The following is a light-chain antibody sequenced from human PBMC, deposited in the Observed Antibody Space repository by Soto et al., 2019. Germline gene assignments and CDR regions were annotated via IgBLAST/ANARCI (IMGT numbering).Light chain of an antibody. CDR2: GAS. CDR1: QSVSSTY. J-gene: IGKJ1*01. Sequence: EIVLTQSPGTLSLSPGERPTLSCRASQSVSSTYLAWYQQKPGQAPRLLIYGASSRATGIPDRFSGSGSGTDFTLTISRLEPEDFAVYYCQQYGSSWTFGQGTKVDIK. CDR3: QQYGSSWT. V-gene: IGKV3-20*01.